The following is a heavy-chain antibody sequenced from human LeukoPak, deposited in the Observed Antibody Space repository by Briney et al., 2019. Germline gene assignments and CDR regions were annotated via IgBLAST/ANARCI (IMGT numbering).Heavy chain of an antibody. CDR1: GGSISSYY. Sequence: TSETLSLTCTVSGGSISSYYWSWIRQPPGKGLEWIGYIYYSGSTNYNPSLKSRVTISVDTSKNQFSLKLSSVTAADTAVYYCARSFRGYSYGDAFDIWGQGTMVTVSS. CDR3: ARSFRGYSYGDAFDI. CDR2: IYYSGST. V-gene: IGHV4-59*01. D-gene: IGHD5-18*01. J-gene: IGHJ3*02.